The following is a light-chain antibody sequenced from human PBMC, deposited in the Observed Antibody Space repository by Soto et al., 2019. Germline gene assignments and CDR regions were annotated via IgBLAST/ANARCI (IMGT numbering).Light chain of an antibody. CDR3: ATGESSLSAWL. V-gene: IGLV1-51*01. J-gene: IGLJ3*02. Sequence: QSVLTQPPSLSAAPGQTVTISCSGGSSNIGNNYVSWYQQVAGTTPKLLIFDNNKRPSGIPDRFSGSKSGTSATLGIAGLQTGDAADYYCATGESSLSAWLFGGGNQLT. CDR1: SSNIGNNY. CDR2: DNN.